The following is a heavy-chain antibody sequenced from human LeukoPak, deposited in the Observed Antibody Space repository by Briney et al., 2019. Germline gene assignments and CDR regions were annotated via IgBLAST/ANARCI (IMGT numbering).Heavy chain of an antibody. CDR1: GYTFTSNY. CDR2: ISPSGGST. Sequence: ASVKVSCKAFGYTFTSNYMHWVRQAPGQGPEWMGVISPSGGSTTYAQKLQGRVTMTTDTSTSTAYMELRSLRSDDTAVYYCARVGQWLTDYWGQGTLVTVSS. D-gene: IGHD6-19*01. CDR3: ARVGQWLTDY. V-gene: IGHV1-46*01. J-gene: IGHJ4*02.